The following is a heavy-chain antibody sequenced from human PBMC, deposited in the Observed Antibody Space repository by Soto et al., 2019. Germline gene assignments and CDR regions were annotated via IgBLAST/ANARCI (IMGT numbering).Heavy chain of an antibody. D-gene: IGHD5-18*01. CDR1: GGSVSSGSYY. Sequence: QVQLQESGPGLVKPSETLSLTCTVSGGSVSSGSYYWSWIRQPPGKGLEWIGYIYYSGNTNYNPSLRSXXTXSXVTSKNQFSLKLSSVTAADTAVYYCARAGYSYEFDYWGQGTLVTVSS. CDR2: IYYSGNT. V-gene: IGHV4-61*01. CDR3: ARAGYSYEFDY. J-gene: IGHJ4*02.